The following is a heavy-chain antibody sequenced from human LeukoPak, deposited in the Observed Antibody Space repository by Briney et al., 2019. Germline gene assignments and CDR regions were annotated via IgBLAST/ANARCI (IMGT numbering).Heavy chain of an antibody. CDR2: INPNSGDT. V-gene: IGHV1-2*02. Sequence: ASVKVSCKASLYTFTGYYMHWVRQAPGQGLEWMGWINPNSGDTKYAQKFQGRVTMTRDTSISTAYMELSRLRSDDTAVYYCATQRGSYLWGTDFDYWGQGTLVTVSS. CDR3: ATQRGSYLWGTDFDY. D-gene: IGHD3-16*01. J-gene: IGHJ4*02. CDR1: LYTFTGYY.